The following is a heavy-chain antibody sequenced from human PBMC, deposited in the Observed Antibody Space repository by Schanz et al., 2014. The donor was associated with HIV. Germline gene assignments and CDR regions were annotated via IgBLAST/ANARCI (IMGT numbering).Heavy chain of an antibody. D-gene: IGHD1-20*01. CDR2: ISTDGIKK. Sequence: QVQLVESGGGVVQPGRSLRLSCAASGFTFSSYGMHWVRQAPGKGLEGVAIISTDGIKKYHADSVKGRFTISRVNSKNTLYLQMNSLRAEDTAIYYCAKTSITLGMDVWGQGTTVTVSS. CDR3: AKTSITLGMDV. J-gene: IGHJ6*02. CDR1: GFTFSSYG. V-gene: IGHV3-33*03.